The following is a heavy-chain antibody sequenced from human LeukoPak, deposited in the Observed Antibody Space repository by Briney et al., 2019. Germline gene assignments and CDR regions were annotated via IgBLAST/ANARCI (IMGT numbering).Heavy chain of an antibody. CDR2: INHSGST. CDR3: ARVDFYYVGEYFYH. J-gene: IGHJ1*01. D-gene: IGHD3-10*02. CDR1: GGSFSGYY. Sequence: SETLSLTCAVYGGSFSGYYWSWIRQPPGKGLEWIGEINHSGSTNYNPSLKSRVTISVDTSKNQFSLKLSSVTAADTAVYYCARVDFYYVGEYFYHWGQGTLVTVSS. V-gene: IGHV4-34*01.